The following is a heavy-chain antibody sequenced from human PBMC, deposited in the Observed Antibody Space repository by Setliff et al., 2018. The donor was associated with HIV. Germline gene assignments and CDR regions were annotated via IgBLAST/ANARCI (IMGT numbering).Heavy chain of an antibody. CDR1: GFTFSSYS. CDR2: ISSSSSYI. Sequence: GGSLRLSCAASGFTFSSYSMNWVRQAPGKGLEWVSSISSSSSYIYYADSVKGRFTISRDNAKNSLYLQMNSLRAEDTAVYYCARDTPYYDYVWGSYRYRPTDAFDIWGQGTMVTVS. V-gene: IGHV3-21*01. J-gene: IGHJ3*02. D-gene: IGHD3-16*02. CDR3: ARDTPYYDYVWGSYRYRPTDAFDI.